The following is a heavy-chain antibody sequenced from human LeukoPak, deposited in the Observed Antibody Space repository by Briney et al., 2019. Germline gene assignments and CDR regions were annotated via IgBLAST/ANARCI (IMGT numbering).Heavy chain of an antibody. J-gene: IGHJ4*02. D-gene: IGHD3-22*01. CDR2: ISGSGGST. V-gene: IGHV3-23*01. Sequence: GGSLRLSCAASGVTFSSDTMSWVRQAPRKGLEWVSAISGSGGSTYYADSVKGRFTISRDNSKNTLYLQMNSLRPEDTAVYYCAKSPRPSTMLVVVYYFDYWGQGTLVTVSS. CDR3: AKSPRPSTMLVVVYYFDY. CDR1: GVTFSSDT.